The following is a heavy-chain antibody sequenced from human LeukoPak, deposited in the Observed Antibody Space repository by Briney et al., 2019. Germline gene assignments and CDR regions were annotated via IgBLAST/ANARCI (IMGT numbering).Heavy chain of an antibody. CDR1: GGSIRNYY. CDR3: ARYDDAFDI. D-gene: IGHD3-16*01. CDR2: IFHSGNS. Sequence: SETLSLTCSVSGGSIRNYYWSWIRQPPGKGLEWIGFIFHSGNSNYNPSLKSRVTISIDTSKNQFSLKLSSVTAADTAVYYCARYDDAFDIWGQGTMVTVSS. J-gene: IGHJ3*02. V-gene: IGHV4-59*01.